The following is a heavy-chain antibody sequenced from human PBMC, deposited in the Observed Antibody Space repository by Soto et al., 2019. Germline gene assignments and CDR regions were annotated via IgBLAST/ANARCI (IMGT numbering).Heavy chain of an antibody. V-gene: IGHV3-23*01. D-gene: IGHD1-7*01. CDR3: AKGQITETTRSSTVLDY. CDR2: ISGSSGST. Sequence: EVQLLESGGGLVQPGGSLRLSCAASGFTFSIYAMSWVRQAPGKGLEWVSAISGSSGSTYYADSVKGRFTISRDNSKNTLYLKMNSLRAEDTAVFYCAKGQITETTRSSTVLDYWGQGTLVTVSS. CDR1: GFTFSIYA. J-gene: IGHJ4*02.